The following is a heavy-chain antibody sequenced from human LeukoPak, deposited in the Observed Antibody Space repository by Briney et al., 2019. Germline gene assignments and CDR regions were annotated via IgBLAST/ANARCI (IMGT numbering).Heavy chain of an antibody. Sequence: ASVKVSCKASGYPFTSYGISWVRQAPGQGLEWLGWISTYNGNTNYAQKFQVRVTMTTDTSTSTAYMELRSLRSDDTAVYYCARDGIRIFGVADYWGQGTLVTVSS. D-gene: IGHD3-3*01. CDR1: GYPFTSYG. CDR3: ARDGIRIFGVADY. J-gene: IGHJ4*02. V-gene: IGHV1-18*01. CDR2: ISTYNGNT.